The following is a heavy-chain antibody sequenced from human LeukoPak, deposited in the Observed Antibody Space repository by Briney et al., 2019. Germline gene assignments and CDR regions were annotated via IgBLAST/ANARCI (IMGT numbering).Heavy chain of an antibody. CDR1: GFTFSSYA. J-gene: IGHJ4*02. V-gene: IGHV3-23*01. Sequence: PGGSLRLSCAASGFTFSSYAMSWVRQAPGKGLEWVSGINNSGGSKFYADSVKGRFTISRDNSKNTLYLQMNSLRAEDTAVYYCASHSENYGDSVIDYWGQGTLVTVSS. CDR2: INNSGGSK. D-gene: IGHD4-17*01. CDR3: ASHSENYGDSVIDY.